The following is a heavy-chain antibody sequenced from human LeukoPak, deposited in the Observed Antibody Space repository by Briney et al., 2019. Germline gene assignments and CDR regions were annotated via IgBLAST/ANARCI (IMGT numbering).Heavy chain of an antibody. CDR3: ARDNTGYCSGGSCYTINWFDP. D-gene: IGHD2-15*01. CDR1: GGTFSSYS. J-gene: IGHJ5*02. Sequence: ASVKVSCKASGGTFSSYSIRWVRQAPGQGLEWMGGIIPIFGTANYAQKFQGRVTITADESTSTAYMELSSLRSEDTAVYYCARDNTGYCSGGSCYTINWFDPWGQGTLVTVSS. V-gene: IGHV1-69*01. CDR2: IIPIFGTA.